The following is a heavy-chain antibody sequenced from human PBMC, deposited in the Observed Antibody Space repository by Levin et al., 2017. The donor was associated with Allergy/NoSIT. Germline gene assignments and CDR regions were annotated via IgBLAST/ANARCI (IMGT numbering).Heavy chain of an antibody. Sequence: SETLSLTCTVSGASISSSNYYWGWIRQPPGKGLEWIGSIYYSGRTQYNPSLKSRVTISVDTSKNQFSLKLSSVTAADTAVYFCARQHVSRVGMIVVVLYYFDSWGQGTLVTVSS. V-gene: IGHV4-39*01. CDR3: ARQHVSRVGMIVVVLYYFDS. J-gene: IGHJ4*02. CDR1: GASISSSNYY. CDR2: IYYSGRT. D-gene: IGHD3-22*01.